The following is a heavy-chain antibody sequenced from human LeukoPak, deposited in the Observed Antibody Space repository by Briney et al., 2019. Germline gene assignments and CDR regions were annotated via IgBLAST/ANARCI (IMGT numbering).Heavy chain of an antibody. Sequence: GGSLRLSCAASGFTFCSYSMNWVRQAPGKGLEWISSISSSSSYIYYADSVKGRFTISRDNAKNSLYLQMNSLRAEDTAVYYCAELERFDYWGQGTLVTVSS. D-gene: IGHD1-1*01. J-gene: IGHJ4*02. CDR1: GFTFCSYS. CDR3: AELERFDY. CDR2: ISSSSSYI. V-gene: IGHV3-21*01.